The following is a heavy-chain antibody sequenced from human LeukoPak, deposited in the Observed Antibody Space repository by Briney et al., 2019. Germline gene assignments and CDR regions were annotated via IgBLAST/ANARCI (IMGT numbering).Heavy chain of an antibody. V-gene: IGHV5-51*01. J-gene: IGHJ5*02. D-gene: IGHD3-9*01. CDR1: GYSFTSYW. CDR2: IYPGDSDT. Sequence: PGESLKISCKGSGYSFTSYWIGWVRQMPGKGLEWMGIIYPGDSDTRYSPSFQGQVTISADKSISTAYLQWSSLKASDTAMYYCARHLGSYDILTGYPFDPWGQGTLVTVSS. CDR3: ARHLGSYDILTGYPFDP.